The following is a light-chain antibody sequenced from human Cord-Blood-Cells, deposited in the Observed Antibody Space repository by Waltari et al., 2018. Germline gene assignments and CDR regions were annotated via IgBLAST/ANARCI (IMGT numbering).Light chain of an antibody. Sequence: QSVLTQPPSVSGAPWQRVTISCTGSSSNIGAGYDVHWYQQLPGTAPKLLIYGSSKRPSGVPDRFSGSKSGTSASLAITGLQAEDEADYYGQSYDSSLSGWVFGGGTKLTVL. CDR2: GSS. V-gene: IGLV1-40*01. CDR3: QSYDSSLSGWV. CDR1: SSNIGAGYD. J-gene: IGLJ3*02.